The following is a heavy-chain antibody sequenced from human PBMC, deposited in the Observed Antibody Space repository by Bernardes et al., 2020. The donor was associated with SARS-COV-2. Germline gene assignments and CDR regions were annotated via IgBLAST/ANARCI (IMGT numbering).Heavy chain of an antibody. Sequence: LSLTCAVSGGSISSYNWWSWVRQSPGKGLEWIGEIFHTGTTNYNPSLKSRVTISLDKSKNQFSLNLISVTAADTAVYYCAPLGYCTGGVCYRATWGQGALVTVSS. CDR2: IFHTGTT. CDR3: APLGYCTGGVCYRAT. V-gene: IGHV4-4*02. J-gene: IGHJ4*02. CDR1: GGSISSYNW. D-gene: IGHD2-8*02.